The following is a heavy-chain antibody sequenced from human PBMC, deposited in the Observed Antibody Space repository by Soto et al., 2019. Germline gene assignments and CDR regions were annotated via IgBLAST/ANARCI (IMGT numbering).Heavy chain of an antibody. J-gene: IGHJ4*02. D-gene: IGHD3-16*01. CDR3: AREGGESSDGLYYFDS. CDR1: GGSTSSDNY. CDR2: IYYSGNT. V-gene: IGHV4-30-4*01. Sequence: SETLSLTCTVSGGSTSSDNYWSWIRQPPGKGLEWIGHIYYSGNTDYNPSLKSRLAISIDTSKNQFSLKLSSVTAADMAVYFCAREGGESSDGLYYFDSWGQGSLVTVSS.